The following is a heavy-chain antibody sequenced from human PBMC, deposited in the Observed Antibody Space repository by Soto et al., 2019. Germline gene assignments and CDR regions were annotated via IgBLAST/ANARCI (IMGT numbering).Heavy chain of an antibody. CDR1: GYTFTSYG. J-gene: IGHJ5*02. V-gene: IGHV1-18*01. Sequence: GASVKVSCKASGYTFTSYGISWVRQAPGQGLEWMGWISAYNGNTNYAQKLQGRVTMTTDTSTSTAYMELRSLRSDDTAVYYCARDPMITFGGVIGLEYNWFDPWGQGTLVTVSS. CDR2: ISAYNGNT. D-gene: IGHD3-16*02. CDR3: ARDPMITFGGVIGLEYNWFDP.